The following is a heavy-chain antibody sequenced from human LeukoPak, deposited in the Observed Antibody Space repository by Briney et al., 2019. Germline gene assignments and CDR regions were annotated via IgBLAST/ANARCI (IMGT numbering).Heavy chain of an antibody. V-gene: IGHV3-23*01. CDR2: ISGSGGST. Sequence: GGSLRLSCAASRFTFRNYGMHWVRQAPGKGLEWVSAISGSGGSTYYADSVKGRFTISRDNSKNTLYLQMNSLRAEDTAVYYCAKAAPYYYDSSGYYHYWGQGTLVTVSS. CDR1: RFTFRNYG. J-gene: IGHJ4*02. D-gene: IGHD3-22*01. CDR3: AKAAPYYYDSSGYYHY.